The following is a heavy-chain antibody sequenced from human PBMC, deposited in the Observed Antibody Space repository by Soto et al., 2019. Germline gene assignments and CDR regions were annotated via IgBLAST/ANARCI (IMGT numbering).Heavy chain of an antibody. CDR2: INHSGST. CDR1: GGSFSGYY. V-gene: IGHV4-34*01. J-gene: IGHJ4*02. D-gene: IGHD3-16*01. Sequence: QVQLQQWGAGLLKPSETLSLTCAVYGGSFSGYYWSWIRQPPGKGLEWIGEINHSGSTNYNPSLKRRVTISVDTSKNQFSLKLSSVTAADTAVYYCARGSEAGDTGGAIDYWGQGTLVTVSS. CDR3: ARGSEAGDTGGAIDY.